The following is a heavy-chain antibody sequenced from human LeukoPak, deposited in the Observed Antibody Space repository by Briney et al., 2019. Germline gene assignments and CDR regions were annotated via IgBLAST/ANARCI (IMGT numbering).Heavy chain of an antibody. V-gene: IGHV4-39*01. Sequence: SETLSLTCTVSGGSIISSSYYWGWIRQPPGKGLEWIGSIYSSGSTYYNPSLKSRVTISVDTSKNQFSLKLTSVTAADTAVYYCARQWGGGSSGFDYWGQGTLVTVSS. D-gene: IGHD6-13*01. CDR3: ARQWGGGSSGFDY. J-gene: IGHJ4*02. CDR1: GGSIISSSYY. CDR2: IYSSGST.